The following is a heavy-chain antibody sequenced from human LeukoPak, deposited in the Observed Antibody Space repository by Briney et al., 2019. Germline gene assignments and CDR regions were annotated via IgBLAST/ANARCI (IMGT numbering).Heavy chain of an antibody. CDR3: ANAAPNDY. J-gene: IGHJ4*02. Sequence: GGSLRLSCAASGFTFSSYNMNWVRQAPGKGLEWVSSISTSSSYIYYADSVKGRFTISRDNSKNTLYLQMNSLRAEDTAVYYCANAAPNDYWGQGTLVTVSS. CDR2: ISTSSSYI. V-gene: IGHV3-21*04. D-gene: IGHD6-6*01. CDR1: GFTFSSYN.